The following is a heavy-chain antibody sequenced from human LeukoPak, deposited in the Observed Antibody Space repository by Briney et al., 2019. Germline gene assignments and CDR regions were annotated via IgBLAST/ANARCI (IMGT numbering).Heavy chain of an antibody. CDR1: GGSISSYY. J-gene: IGHJ4*02. CDR2: IYYSGST. Sequence: SETLSLTCTVSGGSISSYYWSWIRQPPGKGLEWIAYIYYSGSTNYNPSLKSRVTISVDTSKHQFSLKLSSVTAADTAVYYCARSRCSGGSCYLYYFDYWGQGTLVTVSS. V-gene: IGHV4-59*12. D-gene: IGHD2-15*01. CDR3: ARSRCSGGSCYLYYFDY.